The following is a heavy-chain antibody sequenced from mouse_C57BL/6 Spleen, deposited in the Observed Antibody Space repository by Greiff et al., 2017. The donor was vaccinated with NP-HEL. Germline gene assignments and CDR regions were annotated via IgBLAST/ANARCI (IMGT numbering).Heavy chain of an antibody. CDR3: TTWGLLLLYFDY. Sequence: VQLQQSGAELVRPGASVKLSCTASGFNINDYYMHWVKQRPEQGLEWIGRIDPEDGDTEYAPKFQGKATMTADTSSNTAYLQLSSLTSEDTAVYYCTTWGLLLLYFDYWGQGTTLTVSS. D-gene: IGHD2-3*01. J-gene: IGHJ2*01. CDR1: GFNINDYY. V-gene: IGHV14-1*01. CDR2: IDPEDGDT.